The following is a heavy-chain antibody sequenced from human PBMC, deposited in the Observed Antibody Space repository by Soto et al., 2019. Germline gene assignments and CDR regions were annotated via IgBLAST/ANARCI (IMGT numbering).Heavy chain of an antibody. Sequence: QVQLQESGPGLVKPSQTLSLTCTVSGGSISSGDYYWSWIRQPPGKGLEWIGYIYYSGSTYYNPSLKSRITISVDTSKNQFSLKLSSVTAADTAVYYCAIVGGFGATTIDYWGQGTLVTVSS. J-gene: IGHJ4*02. CDR3: AIVGGFGATTIDY. V-gene: IGHV4-30-4*01. D-gene: IGHD3-10*01. CDR2: IYYSGST. CDR1: GGSISSGDYY.